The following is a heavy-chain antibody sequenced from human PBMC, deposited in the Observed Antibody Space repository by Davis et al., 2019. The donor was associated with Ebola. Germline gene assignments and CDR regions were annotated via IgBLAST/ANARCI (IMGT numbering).Heavy chain of an antibody. J-gene: IGHJ4*02. V-gene: IGHV4-59*01. Sequence: PSETLSLTCTVSGGSISSYYWSWIRQPPGKGLEWIGYIYYSGSTNYNPSLKSRVTISVDTSKNQFSLKLSSVTAADTAVYYCAREAYGDYVAYWGQGTLVTVSS. CDR3: AREAYGDYVAY. D-gene: IGHD4-17*01. CDR2: IYYSGST. CDR1: GGSISSYY.